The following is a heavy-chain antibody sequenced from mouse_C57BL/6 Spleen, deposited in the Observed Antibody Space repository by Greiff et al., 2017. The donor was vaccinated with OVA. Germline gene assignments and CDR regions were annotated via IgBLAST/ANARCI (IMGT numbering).Heavy chain of an antibody. Sequence: VQLQQSGAELVRPGASVTLSCKASGYTFTDYEMHWVKQTPVHGLEWIGAIDPETGGTAYNQKFKGKAILTADKSSSTAYMELRSLTSEDSAVYYCTRDYGSSYWYFDVWGTGTTVTFSS. CDR3: TRDYGSSYWYFDV. V-gene: IGHV1-15*01. J-gene: IGHJ1*03. CDR1: GYTFTDYE. CDR2: IDPETGGT. D-gene: IGHD1-1*01.